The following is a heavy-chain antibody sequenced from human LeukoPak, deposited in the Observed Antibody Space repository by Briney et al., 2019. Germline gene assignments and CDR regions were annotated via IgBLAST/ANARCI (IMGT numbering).Heavy chain of an antibody. V-gene: IGHV1-8*01. D-gene: IGHD2-21*02. CDR2: MNPNSGNT. CDR3: ARGRIRNCGGDCFWFDP. Sequence: ASVKASCKASGYTFTSYDINWVRQATGQGLEWMGWMNPNSGNTGYAQKFQGRVTMTRNTSISTAYMELSSLRSEDMAVYYCARGRIRNCGGDCFWFDPWGQGTLITVSS. CDR1: GYTFTSYD. J-gene: IGHJ5*02.